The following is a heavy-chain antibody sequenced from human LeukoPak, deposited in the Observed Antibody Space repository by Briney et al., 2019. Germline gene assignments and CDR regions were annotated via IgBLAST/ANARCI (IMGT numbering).Heavy chain of an antibody. V-gene: IGHV1-2*02. D-gene: IGHD5-24*01. CDR1: GYTFTGYY. Sequence: ASVKVSCKASGYTFTGYYMHWVRQAPGQGLEWMGWINPNSGGTNYAQKFQGRVTMTSDTSISTAYMDLSRLRSDDTAVYYCATTRTLRDGYNLHFWGQGTLVTVSS. J-gene: IGHJ4*02. CDR2: INPNSGGT. CDR3: ATTRTLRDGYNLHF.